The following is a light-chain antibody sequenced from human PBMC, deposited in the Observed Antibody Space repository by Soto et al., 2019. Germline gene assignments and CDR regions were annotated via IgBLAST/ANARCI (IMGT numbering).Light chain of an antibody. J-gene: IGLJ1*01. CDR3: SSYTTSYFYV. Sequence: QSVLTQPASVSGSPGQSITISCTGSGRDIGAYNYVSWYQQHPGKAPKLIIYGVKHRPSGVCNRFSASKSAFTASLSIYGLQAEDEADYYCSSYTTSYFYVFGPGTKFT. CDR2: GVK. V-gene: IGLV2-14*01. CDR1: GRDIGAYNY.